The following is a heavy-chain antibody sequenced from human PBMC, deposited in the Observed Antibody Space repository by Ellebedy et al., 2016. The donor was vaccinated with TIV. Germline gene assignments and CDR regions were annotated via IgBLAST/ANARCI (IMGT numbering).Heavy chain of an antibody. CDR1: GGSVSSGSYY. J-gene: IGHJ5*02. D-gene: IGHD3-10*01. V-gene: IGHV4-61*01. CDR2: IYYSGST. CDR3: ARAAVVRGVGNWFDP. Sequence: SETLSLTCTVSGGSVSSGSYYWSWIRQPPGKGLEWIGYIYYSGSTNYNPSLKSRVTISVDTSKNQFSLKLSSVTAADTAVYYCARAAVVRGVGNWFDPWGQGTLVTVSS.